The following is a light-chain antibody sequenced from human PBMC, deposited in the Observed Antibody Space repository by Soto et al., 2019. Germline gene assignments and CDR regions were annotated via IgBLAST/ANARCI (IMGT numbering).Light chain of an antibody. CDR3: QQRSNRLT. V-gene: IGKV3D-20*02. J-gene: IGKJ4*01. Sequence: EIVLTQSPGTLSLSPGERATLSCRASQSVSSSFLAWYQLKPGQAPRLLIYGASSRATGIPARFSGSGSGTDFTLTISSLEPEDSAVYYCQQRSNRLTFGGGTKVDIK. CDR1: QSVSSSF. CDR2: GAS.